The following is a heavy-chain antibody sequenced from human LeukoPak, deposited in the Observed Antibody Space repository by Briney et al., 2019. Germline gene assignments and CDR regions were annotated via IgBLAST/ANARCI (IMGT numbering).Heavy chain of an antibody. CDR2: ISERGDRT. CDR1: GFTFNEYA. Sequence: GGSLRLSCAASGFTFNEYAMNWVRQAPGKGLEWVSGISERGDRTSSAASVKGRFTISRDNSRNILYLQMNSLRADDTAVYYCAKRGYYDSSGSSPLTYWGQGTLVTVSS. CDR3: AKRGYYDSSGSSPLTY. J-gene: IGHJ4*02. D-gene: IGHD3-22*01. V-gene: IGHV3-23*01.